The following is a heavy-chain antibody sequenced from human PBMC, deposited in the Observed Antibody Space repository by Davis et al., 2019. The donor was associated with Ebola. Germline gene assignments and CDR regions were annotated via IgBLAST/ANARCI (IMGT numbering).Heavy chain of an antibody. CDR2: ISAYNGNT. Sequence: AASVKVSCKASGGTFSSYAISWVRQAPGQGLEWMGWISAYNGNTNYAQKLQGRVTMTTDTSTSTAYMELRSLRSDDTAVYYCARDPKRRVGMYYYGTDVWGQGTTVTVSS. J-gene: IGHJ6*02. D-gene: IGHD2-2*01. CDR1: GGTFSSYA. V-gene: IGHV1-18*01. CDR3: ARDPKRRVGMYYYGTDV.